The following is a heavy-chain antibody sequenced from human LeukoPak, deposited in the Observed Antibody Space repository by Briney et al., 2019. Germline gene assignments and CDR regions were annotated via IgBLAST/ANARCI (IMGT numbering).Heavy chain of an antibody. D-gene: IGHD6-13*01. J-gene: IGHJ3*02. CDR1: GFTFDDYA. Sequence: PGRSLRLSCAASGFTFDDYAMHWVRQAPGKGLEWVSGISWNSGSIGYADSVKGRFTISRDNAKNSLYLQMNSQRAEDTALYYCAKDRAAAAGDAFDIWGQGTMVTVSS. CDR3: AKDRAAAAGDAFDI. CDR2: ISWNSGSI. V-gene: IGHV3-9*01.